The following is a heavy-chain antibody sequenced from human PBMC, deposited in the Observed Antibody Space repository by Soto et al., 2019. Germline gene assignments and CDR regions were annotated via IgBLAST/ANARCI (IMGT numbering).Heavy chain of an antibody. Sequence: QVQLVESGGGVVQPGRSLRLSCAASGFIFSSFGMHWVRQAPGKGLEWVAHIWYDGSNRYYADSVKGRFIISRDNSRNTLYLQMNSLRAEDTAVYHCVRDLLGSGGHFDYWGQGTLVTVSS. V-gene: IGHV3-33*01. CDR3: VRDLLGSGGHFDY. CDR2: IWYDGSNR. D-gene: IGHD7-27*01. CDR1: GFIFSSFG. J-gene: IGHJ4*02.